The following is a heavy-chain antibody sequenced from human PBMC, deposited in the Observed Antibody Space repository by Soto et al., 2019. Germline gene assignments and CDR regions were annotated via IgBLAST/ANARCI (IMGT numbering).Heavy chain of an antibody. J-gene: IGHJ3*02. CDR3: ARDSHYDILTGYSRNGFDI. CDR2: INPNSGGT. CDR1: GYTFTGHY. V-gene: IGHV1-2*02. Sequence: ASVKVSCKPAGYTFTGHYMHWVRQAPGQGLEWMGWINPNSGGTNYAQKFQGRVTMTRDTSINTAFMEVSRLRSDDTAVYYCARDSHYDILTGYSRNGFDIWGQGTMVTVSS. D-gene: IGHD3-9*01.